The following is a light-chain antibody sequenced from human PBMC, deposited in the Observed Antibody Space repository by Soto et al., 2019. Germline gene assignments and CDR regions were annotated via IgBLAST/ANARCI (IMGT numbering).Light chain of an antibody. CDR2: GAS. J-gene: IGKJ3*01. Sequence: EIVMTQSPATLSVSPGERATLSCRASQSVSSNLAWYQQKPGQAPRLLIYGASTRATGIPARFSGSGSGTDFTLTISSLQSEDFAVYYCQHYNNWLFTFGPGTKVHIK. V-gene: IGKV3-15*01. CDR1: QSVSSN. CDR3: QHYNNWLFT.